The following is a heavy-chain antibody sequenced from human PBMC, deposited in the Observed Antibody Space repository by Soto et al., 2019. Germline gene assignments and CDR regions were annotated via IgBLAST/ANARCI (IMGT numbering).Heavy chain of an antibody. CDR2: IYYSGST. Sequence: LSLTCTVSGGSISSGGYYWSWIRQHPGKGLEWIGYIYYSGSTYYNPSLKSRVTISVDTSKNQFSLKLSSVTAADTAVYYCARDNDILTLDPWGQGTLVTVSS. CDR3: ARDNDILTLDP. CDR1: GGSISSGGYY. V-gene: IGHV4-31*03. J-gene: IGHJ5*02. D-gene: IGHD3-9*01.